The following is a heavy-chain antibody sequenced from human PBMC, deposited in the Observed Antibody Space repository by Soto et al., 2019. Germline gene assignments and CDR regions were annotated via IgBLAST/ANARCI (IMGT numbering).Heavy chain of an antibody. J-gene: IGHJ6*02. CDR2: LYTEGTT. Sequence: EVQLVESGGGLIQPGGSLRLSCVASGLTVSHNYMAWVRQAPEMGLEWVSILYTEGTTYYADSVKGRFTISRDSSKNTLFLQMESLRAEDTAVYYCVRPRPSGENYGMDVWGQGTTVTVSS. D-gene: IGHD3-16*01. CDR1: GLTVSHNY. CDR3: VRPRPSGENYGMDV. V-gene: IGHV3-53*01.